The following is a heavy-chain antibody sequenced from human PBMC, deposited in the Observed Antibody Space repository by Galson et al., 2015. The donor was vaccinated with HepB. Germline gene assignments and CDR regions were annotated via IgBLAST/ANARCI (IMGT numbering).Heavy chain of an antibody. D-gene: IGHD2-2*01. Sequence: SVKVSCKASGGTFSSYTISWVRQAPGQGLEWMGRIIPILGIANYAQKFQGRVTITADKSTSTAYMELSSLRSEDTAVYYCARLVVPAAMSSVGLRNQNDYWGQGTLVTVSS. CDR2: IIPILGIA. CDR3: ARLVVPAAMSSVGLRNQNDY. V-gene: IGHV1-69*02. J-gene: IGHJ4*02. CDR1: GGTFSSYT.